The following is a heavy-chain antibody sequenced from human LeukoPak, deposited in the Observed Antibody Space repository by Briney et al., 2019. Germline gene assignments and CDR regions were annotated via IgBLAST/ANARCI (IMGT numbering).Heavy chain of an antibody. CDR3: TRDRSLSYDFWSGYYSYY. Sequence: GGSLRLSCTASGFTFGDYAMSWVRQAPGKGLEWVGFIRSKAYGGTTEYAASVKGRFTISRDDSKSIAYLQMNSLKTEDTAVYYCTRDRSLSYDFWSGYYSYYRGQGTLVTVSS. V-gene: IGHV3-49*04. CDR2: IRSKAYGGTT. D-gene: IGHD3-3*01. CDR1: GFTFGDYA. J-gene: IGHJ4*02.